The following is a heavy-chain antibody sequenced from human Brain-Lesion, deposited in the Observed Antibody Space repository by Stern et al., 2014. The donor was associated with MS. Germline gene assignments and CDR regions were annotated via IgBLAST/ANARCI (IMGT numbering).Heavy chain of an antibody. CDR2: LDPNSDDP. CDR3: AREATRIIVGIDY. Sequence: QVQLGQSGAKMKKPGASVKVSCKASGYTFSAFFIHWVRQVPGPGFEWMGRLDPNSDDPTYAQNFQDRVTLTSDTSTSTAYLELSRLTSADTAVYYCAREATRIIVGIDYWGQGTLVTVSS. J-gene: IGHJ4*02. V-gene: IGHV1-2*06. CDR1: GYTFSAFF. D-gene: IGHD2/OR15-2a*01.